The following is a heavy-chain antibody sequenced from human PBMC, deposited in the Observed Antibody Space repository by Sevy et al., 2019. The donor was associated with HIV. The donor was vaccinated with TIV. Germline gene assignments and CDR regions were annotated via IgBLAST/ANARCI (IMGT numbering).Heavy chain of an antibody. V-gene: IGHV3-30-3*01. CDR1: GFTFSSYA. CDR2: ISYDGSNK. D-gene: IGHD3-10*01. CDR3: ARDLGSESYDYYYMDV. Sequence: GGSLRLSCAASGFTFSSYAMHWVRQAPGKGLEWVAVISYDGSNKYYADSVKGRFTISRDNSKNTLYLQMNSLRAEDTAVYYCARDLGSESYDYYYMDVWGKGTTVTVSS. J-gene: IGHJ6*03.